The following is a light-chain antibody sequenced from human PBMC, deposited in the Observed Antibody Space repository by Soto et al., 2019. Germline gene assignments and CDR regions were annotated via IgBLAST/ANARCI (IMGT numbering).Light chain of an antibody. CDR1: SSNIGNNA. J-gene: IGLJ2*01. CDR3: AAWDDSLNGVV. Sequence: QSVLTQPPSVSEAPRQRVTIPGLGRSSNIGNNAVNWYQQLPGKAPKLLIYYDDLLPSGVSDRFSGSKSGTSASLAISGLQSEDEADYYCAAWDDSLNGVVFGGGTKVTVL. CDR2: YDD. V-gene: IGLV1-36*01.